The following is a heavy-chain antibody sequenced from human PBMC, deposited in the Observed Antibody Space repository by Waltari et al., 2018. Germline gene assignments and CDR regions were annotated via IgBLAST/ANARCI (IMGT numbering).Heavy chain of an antibody. CDR3: AVGNCSGGSCSYGMDV. CDR2: INAGNGNT. CDR1: GYTFTSYA. V-gene: IGHV1-3*01. Sequence: QVQLVQSGAEVKKPGASVKVSCKASGYTFTSYAMHWVRQAPGQRLEWMGWINAGNGNTKYAQKFQGSVTITRDTSASTAYRELSSLRSEDTAVYYCAVGNCSGGSCSYGMDVWGQGTTVTVSS. D-gene: IGHD2-15*01. J-gene: IGHJ6*02.